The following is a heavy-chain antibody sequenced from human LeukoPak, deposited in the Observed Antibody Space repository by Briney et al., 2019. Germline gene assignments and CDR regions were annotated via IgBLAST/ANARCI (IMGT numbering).Heavy chain of an antibody. V-gene: IGHV4-31*03. CDR3: VRGDQWGCSSSLFFDY. CDR2: IYYSGST. J-gene: IGHJ4*02. CDR1: GGSISSGGYY. Sequence: SQTLSLTCTVSGGSISSGGYYWSWIRQHPGKGLEWIGYIYYSGSTYYNPSLKSRVTISVDTSKNQFSLKLSSVTAADTAVYYCVRGDQWGCSSSLFFDYWGQGTLVTVSS. D-gene: IGHD6-6*01.